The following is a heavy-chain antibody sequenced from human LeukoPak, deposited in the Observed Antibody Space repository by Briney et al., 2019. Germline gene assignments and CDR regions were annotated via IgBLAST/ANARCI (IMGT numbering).Heavy chain of an antibody. V-gene: IGHV3-30-3*01. J-gene: IGHJ3*02. Sequence: PGRSLRLSCAASGFTFSSYAMSWVRQAPGKGLEWVAVISYDGSNKYYADSVKGRFTISRDNSKNTLYLQMNSLRAEDTAVYYCARDQGSGADIWGQGTMVTVSS. CDR1: GFTFSSYA. D-gene: IGHD3-10*01. CDR2: ISYDGSNK. CDR3: ARDQGSGADI.